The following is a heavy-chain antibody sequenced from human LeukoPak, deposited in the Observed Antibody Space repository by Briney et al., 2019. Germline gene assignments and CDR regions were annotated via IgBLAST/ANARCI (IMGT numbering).Heavy chain of an antibody. D-gene: IGHD4-23*01. Sequence: SETLSLTCTVSGGSISSYYWSWIRQPPGKGLEWIGYTYYSGSTNYNPSLKSRVTISVDTSKNQFSLKLSSVTAADTAVYYCASSTYGGLSGESFRWYFDLWGRGTLVTVSS. CDR3: ASSTYGGLSGESFRWYFDL. J-gene: IGHJ2*01. CDR1: GGSISSYY. CDR2: TYYSGST. V-gene: IGHV4-59*01.